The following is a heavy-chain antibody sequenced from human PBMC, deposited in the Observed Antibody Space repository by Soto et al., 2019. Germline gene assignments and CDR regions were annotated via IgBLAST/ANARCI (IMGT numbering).Heavy chain of an antibody. CDR3: ARRPTATAS. CDR2: ISASGGGT. D-gene: IGHD1-1*01. Sequence: EAQMLESGGGSVQPGGSLRLSCAASGFTFSTYAVAWVRQSPGKGLEWVSSISASGGGTWYADSVKGRFTISRDNSKNTLYQQMNSLRADDTAVYYCARRPTATASWGQGTLVTVPS. J-gene: IGHJ5*02. CDR1: GFTFSTYA. V-gene: IGHV3-23*01.